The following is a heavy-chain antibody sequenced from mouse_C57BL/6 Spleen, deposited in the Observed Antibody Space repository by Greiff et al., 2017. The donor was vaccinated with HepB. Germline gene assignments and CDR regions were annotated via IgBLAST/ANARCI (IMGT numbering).Heavy chain of an antibody. CDR1: GFTFSSYA. Sequence: EVQLVESGEGLVKPGGSLKLSCAASGFTFSSYAMSWVRQTPEKRLEWVAYISSGGDYIYYADTVKGRFTISRDNARNTLYLQMSSLKSEDTAMYYCTRDAPDYAWFAYWGQGTLVTVSA. CDR2: ISSGGDYI. CDR3: TRDAPDYAWFAY. V-gene: IGHV5-9-1*02. J-gene: IGHJ3*01. D-gene: IGHD2-4*01.